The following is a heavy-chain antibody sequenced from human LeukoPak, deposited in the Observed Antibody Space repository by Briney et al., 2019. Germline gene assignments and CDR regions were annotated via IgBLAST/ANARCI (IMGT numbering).Heavy chain of an antibody. V-gene: IGHV1-2*06. D-gene: IGHD2-15*01. J-gene: IGHJ6*04. Sequence: ASVKVSCKASGYTFTGYYMHWVRQAPGQGLEWMGRINPNSGGTNYAQKFQGRVTMTRDTSISTAYMELRSLRSEDTAVYYCARNLYCSGGSCYSLQGRPISSLDVWGKGPTVTVSS. CDR1: GYTFTGYY. CDR2: INPNSGGT. CDR3: ARNLYCSGGSCYSLQGRPISSLDV.